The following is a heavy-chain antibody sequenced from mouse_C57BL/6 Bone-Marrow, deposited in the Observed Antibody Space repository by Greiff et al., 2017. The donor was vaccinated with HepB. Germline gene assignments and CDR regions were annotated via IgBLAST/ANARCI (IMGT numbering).Heavy chain of an antibody. V-gene: IGHV5-12*01. CDR3: ARHDGYYGYFDV. D-gene: IGHD2-3*01. CDR1: GFTFSDYY. CDR2: ISNGGGST. J-gene: IGHJ1*03. Sequence: DVKLVESGGGLVQPGGSLKLSCAASGFTFSDYYMYWVRQTPEKRLEWVAYISNGGGSTYYPDTVKGRFTISRDNAKNTLYLQMSRLKSEATAMYYCARHDGYYGYFDVWGTGTTVTVSS.